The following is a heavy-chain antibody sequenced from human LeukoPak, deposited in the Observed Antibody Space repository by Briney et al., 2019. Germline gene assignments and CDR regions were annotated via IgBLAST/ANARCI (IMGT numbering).Heavy chain of an antibody. CDR3: ARVHDYGGNDAFEI. J-gene: IGHJ3*02. D-gene: IGHD4-23*01. V-gene: IGHV3-11*04. CDR2: ISSSGSTI. CDR1: GFSFSDYY. Sequence: PGGSLRLSCAVSGFSFSDYYMSWIRQAPGKGLERVSYISSSGSTIFYAASVKGRFTISRDNAKNSLYLQMNSLRVEDTAVYYCARVHDYGGNDAFEICGQGTVVTVSS.